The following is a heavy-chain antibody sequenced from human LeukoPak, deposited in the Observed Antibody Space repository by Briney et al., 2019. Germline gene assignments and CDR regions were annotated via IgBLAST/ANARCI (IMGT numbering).Heavy chain of an antibody. CDR3: ARSRTGSGFLFDY. CDR1: GYTFTSYA. Sequence: ASVKVSCKASGYTFTSYAINWVRQAPGQGLEWMGWINPNSGGTNYAQKFQGRVTMTRDTSISTAYMELSRLRSDDTAVYYCARSRTGSGFLFDYWGQGTLVTVSS. V-gene: IGHV1-2*02. D-gene: IGHD3-10*01. J-gene: IGHJ4*02. CDR2: INPNSGGT.